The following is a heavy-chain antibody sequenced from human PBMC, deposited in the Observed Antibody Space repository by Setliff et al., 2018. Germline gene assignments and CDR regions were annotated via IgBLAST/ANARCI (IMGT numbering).Heavy chain of an antibody. CDR1: GGSFSGYY. CDR3: ARVLGYNGYGNYYIYYFMDV. V-gene: IGHV4-34*01. D-gene: IGHD5-12*01. J-gene: IGHJ6*03. Sequence: SETLSLTCAVYGGSFSGYYWSWIRQPPGKGLEWIGEINHSGSTYSNPSLKSRLIISVDAPDNQFSVKLSSVTAADTAVYYCARVLGYNGYGNYYIYYFMDVWGKGTTVTVSS. CDR2: INHSGST.